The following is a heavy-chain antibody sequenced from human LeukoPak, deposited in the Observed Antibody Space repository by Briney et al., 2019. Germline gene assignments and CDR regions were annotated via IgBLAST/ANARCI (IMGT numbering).Heavy chain of an antibody. CDR1: GGSISSYY. V-gene: IGHV4-59*01. CDR3: ARTYYDFWSGYVGAFDI. J-gene: IGHJ3*02. CDR2: IYYSGST. D-gene: IGHD3-3*01. Sequence: PSETLSLTCTVSGGSISSYYWSWIRQPPGKGLEWIGYIYYSGSTNYNPSLKSRVTISVDTSKNQFSLKLSSVTAADTAVYYCARTYYDFWSGYVGAFDIWGQGTMVTVSS.